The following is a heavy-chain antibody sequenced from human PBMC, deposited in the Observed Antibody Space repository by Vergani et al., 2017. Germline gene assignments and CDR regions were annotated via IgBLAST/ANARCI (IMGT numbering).Heavy chain of an antibody. CDR1: GFTFGDYA. CDR2: IRSKAYGGTT. V-gene: IGHV3-49*05. J-gene: IGHJ4*02. Sequence: EVQLVESGGGLVKPGRSLRLSCTASGFTFGDYAMSWFRQAPGKGLEWVGFIRSKAYGGTTEYAASVKGRFTISRDDSKSIAYLQMNSLKTEDTAVYYCTRGGSPVRIEGAIYYWGQGTLVTVSS. CDR3: TRGGSPVRIEGAIYY. D-gene: IGHD1-26*01.